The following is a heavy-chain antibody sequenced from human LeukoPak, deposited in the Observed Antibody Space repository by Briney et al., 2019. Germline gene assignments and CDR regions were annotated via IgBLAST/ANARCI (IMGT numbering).Heavy chain of an antibody. V-gene: IGHV1-18*01. D-gene: IGHD3-22*01. Sequence: ASVTVSCKASGYTFTIYGINWVRQAPGQGLEWMGWISAYNGNTNYAQKLQGRVTMTTDTSTSTAYMELRSLRSDDTAVYYCARDKPYYDSSGYSSPYYFDYWGQGTLVTVSS. J-gene: IGHJ4*02. CDR3: ARDKPYYDSSGYSSPYYFDY. CDR1: GYTFTIYG. CDR2: ISAYNGNT.